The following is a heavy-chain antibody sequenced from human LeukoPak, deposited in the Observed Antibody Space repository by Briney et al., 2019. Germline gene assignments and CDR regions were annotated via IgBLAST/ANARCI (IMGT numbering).Heavy chain of an antibody. CDR1: GFTFSSHN. CDR2: ITSSSSYI. J-gene: IGHJ5*02. D-gene: IGHD6-13*01. CDR3: AKDRYSSSWYPSWFDP. V-gene: IGHV3-21*01. Sequence: GGSLRLSCAASGFTFSSHNMNWVRKAPGKGLEWVSSITSSSSYIYYADSVRGRFTISRDNAKNSLYLQINSLRAEDTAVYYCAKDRYSSSWYPSWFDPWGQGTLVTVSS.